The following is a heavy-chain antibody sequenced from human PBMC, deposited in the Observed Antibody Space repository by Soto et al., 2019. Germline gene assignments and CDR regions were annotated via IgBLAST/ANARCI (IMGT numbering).Heavy chain of an antibody. Sequence: EVQLVESGGGWVQPGRSLRLSCAASGFTFDVYAMHWVRQAPGKGLEWVSGINYNSGSVGYADSVKGRVTISRENAKNSLHLQMNSLRAEDTAVYYCAKDISLRGWVYLVVEYWGQGTLVTVSP. J-gene: IGHJ4*02. CDR2: INYNSGSV. V-gene: IGHV3-9*01. CDR3: AKDISLRGWVYLVVEY. D-gene: IGHD6-13*01. CDR1: GFTFDVYA.